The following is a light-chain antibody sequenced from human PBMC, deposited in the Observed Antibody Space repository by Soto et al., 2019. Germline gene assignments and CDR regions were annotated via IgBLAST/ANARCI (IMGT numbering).Light chain of an antibody. CDR1: SSDVGSYNY. J-gene: IGLJ1*01. CDR3: NSYTGSSTPYV. CDR2: DVS. Sequence: QSVLNKPAYVKRVHVRSRTIFKNKTSSDVGSYNYVSWYQQHPGKAPKLMIYDVSNRPSGVSNRFSGSKSGNTASLTISGLQAEDEADYYCNSYTGSSTPYVFGTGTKVTVL. V-gene: IGLV2-14*03.